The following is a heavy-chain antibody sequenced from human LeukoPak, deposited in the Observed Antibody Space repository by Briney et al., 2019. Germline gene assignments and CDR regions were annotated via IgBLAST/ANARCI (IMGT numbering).Heavy chain of an antibody. D-gene: IGHD6-25*01. CDR3: GLSGNYYYYYMDV. CDR1: GGTFRTFA. J-gene: IGHJ6*03. Sequence: ASVKVSCKASGGTFRTFAISWVRQAPGQGLEWMGGIIPIFGIPDSAQKFQGRLTITADESTTTAYMELSSLRSDDTAIYYCGLSGNYYYYYMDVWGKGTTVIVSS. CDR2: IIPIFGIP. V-gene: IGHV1-69*13.